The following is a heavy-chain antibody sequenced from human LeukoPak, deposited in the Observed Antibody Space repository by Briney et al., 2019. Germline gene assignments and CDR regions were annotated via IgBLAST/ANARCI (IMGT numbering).Heavy chain of an antibody. CDR1: GFTLSSYD. CDR3: AKDLVATTYRDAFDM. Sequence: GGSLRLSCAASGFTLSSYDMSWVRQAPGKGLEWVSYISGAGGTTYYADSVKGRFTISRDNSKNTMYLQMNSLRAEDTAVYYCAKDLVATTYRDAFDMWGQGTMVTVS. J-gene: IGHJ3*02. CDR2: ISGAGGTT. V-gene: IGHV3-23*01. D-gene: IGHD5-12*01.